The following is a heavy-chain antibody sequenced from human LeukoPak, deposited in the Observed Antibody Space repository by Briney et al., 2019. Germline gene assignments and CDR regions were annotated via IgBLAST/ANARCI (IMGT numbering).Heavy chain of an antibody. V-gene: IGHV3-74*01. Sequence: PGGSLRLSCVASGFTFNNYWIHWVRQAPGKGLGVSRANSDGSSSTYADSVKGRFTISRDNTKNTAYLQMNSLRAEDTAVYYCARDRGYFDNWGQGTLVTVSS. CDR2: ANSDGSSS. J-gene: IGHJ4*02. CDR1: GFTFNNYW. CDR3: ARDRGYFDN.